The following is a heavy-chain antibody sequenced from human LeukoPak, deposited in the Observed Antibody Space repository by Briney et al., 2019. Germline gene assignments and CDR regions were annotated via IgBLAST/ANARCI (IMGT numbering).Heavy chain of an antibody. CDR3: ARVSVRGASFDS. J-gene: IGHJ4*02. Sequence: SETLSLTCTVSGGSISGYYWSWIRQPAGRGLECFGRIYTGGSTNYNPSPKSRLTMSVDTSKNQFSLKLSSVTAADTAVYFCARVSVRGASFDSWGQGTLVTVSS. D-gene: IGHD1-26*01. CDR2: IYTGGST. CDR1: GGSISGYY. V-gene: IGHV4-4*07.